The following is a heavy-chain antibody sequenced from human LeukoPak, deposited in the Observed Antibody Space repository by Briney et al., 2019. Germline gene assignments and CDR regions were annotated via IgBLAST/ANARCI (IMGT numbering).Heavy chain of an antibody. CDR2: ISGSGGST. CDR3: NGIVVVIGAQDY. CDR1: GFTFSSYA. J-gene: IGHJ4*02. Sequence: GGSLRLSCAASGFTFSSYAMSWVRQAPGKGLEWVSAISGSGGSTYYADSVKGRFTISRDNSKNTLYLQMNSLRAEDTAVYYCNGIVVVIGAQDYWGQGTLVTVSS. D-gene: IGHD3-22*01. V-gene: IGHV3-23*01.